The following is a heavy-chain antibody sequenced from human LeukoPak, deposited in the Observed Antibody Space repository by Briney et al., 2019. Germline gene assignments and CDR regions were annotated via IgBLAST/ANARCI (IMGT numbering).Heavy chain of an antibody. Sequence: SETLSLTCTVSGGSISSYYWSWIRQPAGKGLEWIGRIYTSGSTNYNPSLKSRVTMSVDTSKNQFSLKLSSVTAADTAVYYCAGSGSYYDAFDIWGQGTMVTVSS. CDR1: GGSISSYY. D-gene: IGHD3-10*01. J-gene: IGHJ3*02. CDR2: IYTSGST. CDR3: AGSGSYYDAFDI. V-gene: IGHV4-4*07.